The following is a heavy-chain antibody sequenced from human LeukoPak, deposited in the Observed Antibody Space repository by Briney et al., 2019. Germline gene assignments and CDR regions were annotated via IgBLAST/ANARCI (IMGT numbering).Heavy chain of an antibody. Sequence: GGSLRLSCAASGLTFSNYAMSWVRQAPGKGLEWVSGISGSGGSASCADSVKGRFTISRDNSKNTLFLQMNSLRAEDTAIYYCAKDAIGDSSGHYWWEFDYRGQGTLVTVSS. CDR3: AKDAIGDSSGHYWWEFDY. CDR1: GLTFSNYA. CDR2: ISGSGGSA. V-gene: IGHV3-23*01. D-gene: IGHD3-22*01. J-gene: IGHJ4*02.